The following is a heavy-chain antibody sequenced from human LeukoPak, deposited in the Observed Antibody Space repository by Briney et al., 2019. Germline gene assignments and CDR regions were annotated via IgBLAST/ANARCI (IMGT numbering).Heavy chain of an antibody. D-gene: IGHD3-3*01. Sequence: GGSLRLSCAASGFTLSSYWMTWVRQAPGKGLEWVANIKEDGSQKNYVDSVKGRFTISRDNAKNSLYLQMNSLKASDTATYYCARHPLRFMEVGLDGYHFDYWGQGTLLSVSS. CDR2: IKEDGSQK. CDR3: ARHPLRFMEVGLDGYHFDY. J-gene: IGHJ4*02. V-gene: IGHV3-7*03. CDR1: GFTLSSYW.